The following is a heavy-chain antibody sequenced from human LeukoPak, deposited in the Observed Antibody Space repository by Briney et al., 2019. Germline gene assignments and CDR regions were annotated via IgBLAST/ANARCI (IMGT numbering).Heavy chain of an antibody. Sequence: ATVKVSCKASGYTFTSYGISWVRQAPGQGLEWMGWISAYNGNTNYAQKLQGRVTMTTDTSTSTAYMELRSLRSDDTAVYYCARDENSGSFYTVDYWGQGTLVTVSS. CDR3: ARDENSGSFYTVDY. D-gene: IGHD1-26*01. CDR2: ISAYNGNT. V-gene: IGHV1-18*01. CDR1: GYTFTSYG. J-gene: IGHJ4*02.